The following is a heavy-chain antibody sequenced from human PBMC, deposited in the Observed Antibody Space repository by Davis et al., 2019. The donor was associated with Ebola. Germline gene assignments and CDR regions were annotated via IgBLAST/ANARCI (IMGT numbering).Heavy chain of an antibody. CDR2: FDPKYGEP. J-gene: IGHJ4*02. D-gene: IGHD3-16*01. Sequence: ASVKVSCKVSGYTLNELSVHWVRQAPGKGLEWMGCFDPKYGEPIYAEKFQGRLTLTEDTSTDTAYMELSSLRSEDTAVYYCSVGGQDGGFDYWGQGTLVPVSS. CDR3: SVGGQDGGFDY. CDR1: GYTLNELS. V-gene: IGHV1-24*01.